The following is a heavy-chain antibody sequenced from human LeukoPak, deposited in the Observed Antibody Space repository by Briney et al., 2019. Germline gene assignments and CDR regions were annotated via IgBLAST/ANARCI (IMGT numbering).Heavy chain of an antibody. CDR2: INNDGSSI. CDR1: GFTFSRYW. Sequence: GGSLRLSCAASGFTFSRYWMHWVRQAPGKGLAWVSRINNDGSSITYADSVKGRFTISRDNAMNTLYLQMNSLRAEDTAVYHCARGAWGSGNLYLDCWGQGTLVTVSS. V-gene: IGHV3-74*01. CDR3: ARGAWGSGNLYLDC. D-gene: IGHD3-16*01. J-gene: IGHJ4*02.